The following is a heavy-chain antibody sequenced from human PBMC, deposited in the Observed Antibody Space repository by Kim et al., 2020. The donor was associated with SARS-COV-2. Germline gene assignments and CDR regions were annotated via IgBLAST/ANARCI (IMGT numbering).Heavy chain of an antibody. CDR2: IDPSDSYT. D-gene: IGHD2-2*01. CDR3: ARQYCSSTSCYAYYYYGMDV. Sequence: GESLKISCKGSGYSFTSYWISWVRQMPGKGLEWMGRIDPSDSYTNYSPSFQGHVTIPADKSISTAYLQWSSLKASDTAMYYCARQYCSSTSCYAYYYYGMDVWGQGTTVTVSS. CDR1: GYSFTSYW. V-gene: IGHV5-10-1*01. J-gene: IGHJ6*02.